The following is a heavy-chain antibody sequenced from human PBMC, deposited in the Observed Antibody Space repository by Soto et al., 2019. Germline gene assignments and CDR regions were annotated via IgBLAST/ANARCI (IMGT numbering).Heavy chain of an antibody. V-gene: IGHV4-39*01. Sequence: PSETLSLTCSVSGASISSRDYYWGWIRQTPGKGLEWIGNIDYNGVTYYNPSLNSRVTVSKDTSNNQFSLKVASVTDADTAIYYCGRVMIGTSRHTDSDYWGQGTQVTVSS. CDR1: GASISSRDYY. D-gene: IGHD2-2*01. J-gene: IGHJ4*02. CDR3: GRVMIGTSRHTDSDY. CDR2: IDYNGVT.